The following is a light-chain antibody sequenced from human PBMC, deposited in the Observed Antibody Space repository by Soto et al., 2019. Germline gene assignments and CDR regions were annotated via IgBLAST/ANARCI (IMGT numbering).Light chain of an antibody. V-gene: IGLV1-51*01. CDR2: DDN. Sequence: QSVLTQPPSVSAAPGQKVTISCSGSSSNIGNNYVSWYQQVPGTAPKLLIYDDNKRPSGIPDRFSGSKSGTSATLGITGLQTGDEADYYCSSYTSSNTLVFGGGTKLTVL. J-gene: IGLJ2*01. CDR3: SSYTSSNTLV. CDR1: SSNIGNNY.